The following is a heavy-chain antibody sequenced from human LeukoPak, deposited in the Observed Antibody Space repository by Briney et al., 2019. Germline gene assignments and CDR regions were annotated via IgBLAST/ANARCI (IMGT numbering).Heavy chain of an antibody. CDR2: IYYSGST. CDR3: ARLVDIAMGLDY. J-gene: IGHJ4*02. Sequence: SETLSLTCTVSGGSISSSSYYWGWIRQPPGKGLEWIGSIYYSGSTYYNPSLKSRVTISVDTSKNQFSLKLSSVTAADTAVYYCARLVDIAMGLDYWGQGTLVTVSS. D-gene: IGHD5-18*01. V-gene: IGHV4-39*01. CDR1: GGSISSSSYY.